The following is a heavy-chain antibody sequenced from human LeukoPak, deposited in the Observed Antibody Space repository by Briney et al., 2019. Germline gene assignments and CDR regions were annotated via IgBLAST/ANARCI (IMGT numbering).Heavy chain of an antibody. CDR3: ARDFLVAGHLDFDY. D-gene: IGHD6-19*01. J-gene: IGHJ4*02. CDR2: IYYSGST. V-gene: IGHV4-39*07. Sequence: SETLSLTCTVSGGSISSSSYYWGWIRQPPGKGLEWIGSIYYSGSTYYNPSLKSRVTISVDTSKNQFSLKLSSATAADTAVYYCARDFLVAGHLDFDYWGQGTLVTVSS. CDR1: GGSISSSSYY.